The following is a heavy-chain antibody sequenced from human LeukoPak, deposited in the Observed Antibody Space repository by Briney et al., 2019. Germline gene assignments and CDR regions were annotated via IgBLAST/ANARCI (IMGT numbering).Heavy chain of an antibody. CDR2: INQDGSEK. Sequence: QPGGSLRLSCAAAEFRFSDYWMTWVRQTPGKGREWVANINQDGSEKYSVDSVKGRFTISRNNANNLLYLQMNSLRAEDTAVYYCARRSTVTPYDFYYMDVWGKGTTVIVSS. J-gene: IGHJ6*03. CDR3: ARRSTVTPYDFYYMDV. D-gene: IGHD4-17*01. CDR1: EFRFSDYW. V-gene: IGHV3-7*01.